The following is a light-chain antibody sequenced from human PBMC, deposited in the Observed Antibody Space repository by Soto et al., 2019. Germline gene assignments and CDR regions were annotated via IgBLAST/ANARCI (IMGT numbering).Light chain of an antibody. V-gene: IGKV3-15*01. CDR2: GAS. CDR1: QHVSTN. Sequence: EIVMTQSPATLSVSPGERATLSCRASQHVSTNLAWYQQKRGQAPRLLIYGASTRAAGIPARFSGSGSGTEFTLTIIGLQSEDFAIYYCQQYTSWPSFTFGPGTKVDIK. CDR3: QQYTSWPSFT. J-gene: IGKJ3*01.